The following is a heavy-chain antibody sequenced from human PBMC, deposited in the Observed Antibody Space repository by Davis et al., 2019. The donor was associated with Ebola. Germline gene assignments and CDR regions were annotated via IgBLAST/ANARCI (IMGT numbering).Heavy chain of an antibody. CDR1: GFTFSSYW. CDR2: IKQDGSEK. Sequence: GESLKISCAASGFTFSSYWMSWVRQAPGKGLEWVANIKQDGSEKYYVDSVKSRFTISSDNAKISLYLQMNSLRAEDTAVYYCARDYGDSIFVYWGQGTLVTVSS. V-gene: IGHV3-7*01. CDR3: ARDYGDSIFVY. J-gene: IGHJ4*02. D-gene: IGHD4-17*01.